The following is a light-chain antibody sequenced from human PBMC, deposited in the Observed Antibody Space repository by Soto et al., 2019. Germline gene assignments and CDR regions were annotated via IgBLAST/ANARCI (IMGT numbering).Light chain of an antibody. Sequence: QSVLTQPPSASGTPGQRVTISCSGSSSNIGSNYVYWYQQLPGTAPKLLIYRNNQRPSGVPDRFSGSKSGTSASLAISGLRSADEADYYCAAWDDILSGVVFGGGTKVTVL. V-gene: IGLV1-47*01. CDR3: AAWDDILSGVV. CDR2: RNN. CDR1: SSNIGSNY. J-gene: IGLJ2*01.